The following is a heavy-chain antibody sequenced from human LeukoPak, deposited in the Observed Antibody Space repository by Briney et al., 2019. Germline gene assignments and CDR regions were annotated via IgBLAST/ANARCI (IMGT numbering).Heavy chain of an antibody. CDR1: GYTFTGYY. CDR3: ARDLLRFLDQHDAFDI. D-gene: IGHD3-3*01. V-gene: IGHV1-2*02. CDR2: INPNSGGT. Sequence: ASVKVSCKASGYTFTGYYMHWVRQAPGQGLEWMGWINPNSGGTNYAQKFQGRVTMTRDTSISTAYMELSRLRSDDTAVYYCARDLLRFLDQHDAFDIWGQGTMVTVSS. J-gene: IGHJ3*02.